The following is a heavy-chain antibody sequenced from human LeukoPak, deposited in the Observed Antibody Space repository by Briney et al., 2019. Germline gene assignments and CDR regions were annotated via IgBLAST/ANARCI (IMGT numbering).Heavy chain of an antibody. CDR2: ISSSGSTI. D-gene: IGHD3-10*02. J-gene: IGHJ6*04. CDR1: GITLSSNY. V-gene: IGHV3-48*03. CDR3: AELGITMIGGV. Sequence: GGSLRRSWAASGITLSSNYMTWVRQAPGKGLEWVSYISSSGSTIYYADSVKGRFTISRDNAKNSLYLQMNSLRAEDTAVYYCAELGITMIGGVWGKGTTVTISS.